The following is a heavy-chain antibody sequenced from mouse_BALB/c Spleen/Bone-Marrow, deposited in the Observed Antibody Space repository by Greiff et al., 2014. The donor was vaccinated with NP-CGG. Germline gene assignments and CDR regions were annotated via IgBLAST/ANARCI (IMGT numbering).Heavy chain of an antibody. CDR3: ARDGYDGVGRRYDY. D-gene: IGHD2-2*01. CDR1: GFTFTDYY. CDR2: IRNKANGYTI. V-gene: IGHV7-3*02. Sequence: EVMLVESGGGLVQPGGSLSLSCATSGFTFTDYYMNWVRQPPGKALEWLGFIRNKANGYTIEYSASVKGRFTITRDNSQSILYLHMNTLGAYDSASFYCARDGYDGVGRRYDYWGQGTTLTVSS. J-gene: IGHJ2*01.